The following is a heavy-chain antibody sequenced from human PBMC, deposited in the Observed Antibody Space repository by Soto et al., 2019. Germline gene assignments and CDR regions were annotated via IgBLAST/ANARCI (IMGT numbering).Heavy chain of an antibody. J-gene: IGHJ4*02. D-gene: IGHD2-15*01. V-gene: IGHV4-39*01. CDR1: GGSISICSYY. CDR3: ARHTPAISISDH. Sequence: PSETLSLRCTASGGSISICSYYWAWIRQPPGKGLEWIGSIYYSGSTYYNPSLKSRVTISVDTSKNQFSLKLSSVTAADTAVYYCARHTPAISISDHWGQGTLVHRLL. CDR2: IYYSGST.